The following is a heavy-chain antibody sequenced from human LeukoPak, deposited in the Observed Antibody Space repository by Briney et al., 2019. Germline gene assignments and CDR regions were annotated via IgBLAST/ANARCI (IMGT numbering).Heavy chain of an antibody. V-gene: IGHV4-34*01. CDR1: GGSFSGYY. D-gene: IGHD2-15*01. CDR2: INHSGST. Sequence: SGTLSLTCAVYGGSFSGYYWSWIRQPPGKGLEWIGEINHSGSTNYNPSLKSRVTISVDTSKNQFSLKLSSVTAADTAVYYCARGPWKSGGSCYSYWGQGTLLTVSS. J-gene: IGHJ4*02. CDR3: ARGPWKSGGSCYSY.